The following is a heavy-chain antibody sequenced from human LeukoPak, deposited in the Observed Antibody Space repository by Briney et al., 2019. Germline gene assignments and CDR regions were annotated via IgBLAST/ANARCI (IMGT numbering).Heavy chain of an antibody. D-gene: IGHD3-3*01. CDR2: IRYDGSNK. V-gene: IGHV3-30*02. J-gene: IGHJ6*03. CDR3: AKGLITIFGVVIPYYMDV. Sequence: GGSLRLSCAASGFTFSSYGMHWVRQAPGKGLEWVAFIRYDGSNKYYADSVKGRFTISRDNSKNTLYLQMNSLRAEDTAVYYCAKGLITIFGVVIPYYMDVWGKGTTATVSS. CDR1: GFTFSSYG.